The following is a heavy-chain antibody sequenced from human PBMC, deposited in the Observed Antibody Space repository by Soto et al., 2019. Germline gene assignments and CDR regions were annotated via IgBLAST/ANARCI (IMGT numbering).Heavy chain of an antibody. Sequence: ASVKVSCKASGYTFTSYDINWMRQAPGQGLEWVGWINPTSEYTAHAQKFQGRVTLSSEISTATAYMEWSSLTSEDTAVYFCARRVHPVYSSDLGPGTQVTVSS. J-gene: IGHJ4*02. V-gene: IGHV1-8*01. CDR1: GYTFTSYD. D-gene: IGHD2-15*01. CDR2: INPTSEYT. CDR3: ARRVHPVYSSD.